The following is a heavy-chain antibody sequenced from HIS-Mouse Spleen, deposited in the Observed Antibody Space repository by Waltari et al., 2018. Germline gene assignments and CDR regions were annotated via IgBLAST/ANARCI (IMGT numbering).Heavy chain of an antibody. CDR2: IYYSGSS. Sequence: QLQLQESGPGLVKPSETLSLTCTVSVGSISSSSYYWGWLRQPPGKGLEWIGGIYYSGSSDDNPSLQSRVTISVDTSKNQFSLKLSAVTAADTAVYYCAREIPYSSSWYDWYFDLWGRGTLVTVSS. CDR3: AREIPYSSSWYDWYFDL. V-gene: IGHV4-39*07. D-gene: IGHD6-13*01. CDR1: VGSISSSSYY. J-gene: IGHJ2*01.